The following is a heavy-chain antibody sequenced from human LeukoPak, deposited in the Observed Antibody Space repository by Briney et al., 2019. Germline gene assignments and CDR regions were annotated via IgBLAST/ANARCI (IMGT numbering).Heavy chain of an antibody. J-gene: IGHJ4*02. CDR1: GFTFSSYA. CDR2: ISGSGGST. CDR3: AKNGLFLRYFDWLLSY. Sequence: GGFLRLSCAASGFTFSSYAMSWVRQAPGKGLEWVSAISGSGGSTYYADSVKGRFTISRDNSKNTPYLQMNSLRAEDTAVYYCAKNGLFLRYFDWLLSYWGQGTLVTVSS. V-gene: IGHV3-23*01. D-gene: IGHD3-9*01.